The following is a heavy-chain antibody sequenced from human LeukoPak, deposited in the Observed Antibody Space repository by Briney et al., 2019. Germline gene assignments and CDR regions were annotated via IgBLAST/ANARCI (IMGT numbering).Heavy chain of an antibody. D-gene: IGHD4-11*01. CDR3: AKDYSNYYGWFDP. CDR1: GFTFSSYD. V-gene: IGHV3-30*02. CDR2: IRYDGGNK. J-gene: IGHJ5*02. Sequence: GGSLSLSCAASGFTFSSYDIHWVRQAPGTGLEGVGFIRYDGGNKYYADSVKGRFTISRDNSKNTPYLQMNSLRAEDTAVYYCAKDYSNYYGWFDPWGQGTLVTVSS.